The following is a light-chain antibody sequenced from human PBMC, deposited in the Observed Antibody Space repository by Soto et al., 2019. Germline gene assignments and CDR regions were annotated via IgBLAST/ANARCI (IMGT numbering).Light chain of an antibody. CDR2: SAS. CDR1: QSVSSN. CDR3: QQYNNWPPWT. Sequence: IVMTQSPATLSVSPGERATLSCWASQSVSSNLAWYQQKPGQAPRLLIYSASTRATGIPARFSDSGSGTEFTLTISSLQSEDFSVYYCQQYNNWPPWTFGQGTKVEI. J-gene: IGKJ1*01. V-gene: IGKV3-15*01.